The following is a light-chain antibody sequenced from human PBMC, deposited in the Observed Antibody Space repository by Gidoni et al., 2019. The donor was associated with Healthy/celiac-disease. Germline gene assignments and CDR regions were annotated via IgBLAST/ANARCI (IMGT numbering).Light chain of an antibody. CDR2: DVS. Sequence: QSALTQPASVSGSPGPSITISCTGTSSDVGGYNYVSWYQQHPGKATKLMIYDVSNRPSGVSNRFSGSKSGNTASLTISGLQAEDEADYYCSSYTSSSTLYVFGTGTKVTVL. CDR3: SSYTSSSTLYV. CDR1: SSDVGGYNY. J-gene: IGLJ1*01. V-gene: IGLV2-14*01.